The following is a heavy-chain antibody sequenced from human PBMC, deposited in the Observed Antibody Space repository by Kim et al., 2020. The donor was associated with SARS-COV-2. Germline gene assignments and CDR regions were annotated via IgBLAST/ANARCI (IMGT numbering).Heavy chain of an antibody. V-gene: IGHV4-39*01. D-gene: IGHD6-19*01. Sequence: SETLSLTCTVSGGSISSSSYYWGWIRQPPGKGLEWIGSIYYSGSTYYNPSLKSRVTISVDTSKNQFSLKLSSVTAADTAVYYCARAYSSGWQYFQHWGQGTLVTVSS. CDR3: ARAYSSGWQYFQH. CDR2: IYYSGST. CDR1: GGSISSSSYY. J-gene: IGHJ1*01.